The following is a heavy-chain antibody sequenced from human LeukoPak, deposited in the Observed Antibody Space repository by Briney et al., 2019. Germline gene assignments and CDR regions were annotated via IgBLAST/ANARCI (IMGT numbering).Heavy chain of an antibody. CDR2: ISGSCGST. Sequence: GGSLRLSCAASGFTFSSYGMSWVRQAPGKGLELVSTISGSCGSTYYADSVKGRFTISRDNSKNTLYLQMNSLRAEDTAVYYCAKAGEVGATYYFDYWGQGTLVTVSS. V-gene: IGHV3-23*01. D-gene: IGHD1-26*01. CDR1: GFTFSSYG. J-gene: IGHJ4*02. CDR3: AKAGEVGATYYFDY.